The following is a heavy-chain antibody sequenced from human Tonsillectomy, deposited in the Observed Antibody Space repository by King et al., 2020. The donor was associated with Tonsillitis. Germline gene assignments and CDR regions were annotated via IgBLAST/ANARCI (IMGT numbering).Heavy chain of an antibody. V-gene: IGHV4-4*07. J-gene: IGHJ3*02. Sequence: QLQESGPGLVKPSETLSLTCTVSGGSISSYYWSWMRQPAGKGLEWIGRIYNSRSINYNPSLKSQVTMSVDTSKNQFSLKLSSVTAADTAVYYCARDLDLIVVKDAFDIWGQGTMVTVSS. CDR1: GGSISSYY. CDR3: ARDLDLIVVKDAFDI. CDR2: IYNSRSI. D-gene: IGHD4-23*01.